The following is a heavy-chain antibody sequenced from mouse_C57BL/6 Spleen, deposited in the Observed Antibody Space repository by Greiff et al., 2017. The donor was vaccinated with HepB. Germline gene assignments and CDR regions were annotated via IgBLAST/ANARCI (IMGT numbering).Heavy chain of an antibody. J-gene: IGHJ1*03. CDR2: IDPGDGDT. CDR1: GYSFSSYW. CDR3: AKNGYWYFDD. V-gene: IGHV1-80*01. Sequence: QVQLKESGAELVKPGASVKISCKASGYSFSSYWMNWVKQRPGKGLEWIGQIDPGDGDTNYNGKFKGKATLTADKSSSTAYMQLSSLTSEDSAVYFGAKNGYWYFDDWGTGTTVTVSS.